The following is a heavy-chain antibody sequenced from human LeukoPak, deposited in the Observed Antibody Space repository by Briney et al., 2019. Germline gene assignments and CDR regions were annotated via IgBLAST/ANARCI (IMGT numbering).Heavy chain of an antibody. CDR2: ISAYNGNT. CDR1: GYTFNNYG. CDR3: ARDLDCSGGSCYSGLGY. V-gene: IGHV1-18*01. Sequence: ASVKVSCKASGYTFNNYGITWVRQAPGQGLEWMGWISAYNGNTNYAQKLQGRVTMTTGTSTSTAYMELRSLRSDDTAVYYCARDLDCSGGSCYSGLGYWGQGTLVTVSS. D-gene: IGHD2-15*01. J-gene: IGHJ4*02.